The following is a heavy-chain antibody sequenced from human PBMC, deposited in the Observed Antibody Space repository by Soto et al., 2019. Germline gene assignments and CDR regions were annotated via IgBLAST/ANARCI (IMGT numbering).Heavy chain of an antibody. Sequence: SGPTLVNPTQTLTLTCTFSGFSLSTSGMCVSWIRQPPGKALEWLALIDWDDDKYYSTSLKTRLTISKDTSKNQVVLTMTNMDPVDTATYYCARMYSSGWYGGTPSETNNWFDPWGQGTLVTVSS. CDR3: ARMYSSGWYGGTPSETNNWFDP. J-gene: IGHJ5*02. V-gene: IGHV2-70*01. CDR2: IDWDDDK. D-gene: IGHD6-19*01. CDR1: GFSLSTSGMC.